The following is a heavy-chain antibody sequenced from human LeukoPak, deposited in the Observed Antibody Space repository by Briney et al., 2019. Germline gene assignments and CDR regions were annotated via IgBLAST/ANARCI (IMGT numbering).Heavy chain of an antibody. CDR2: IYSGGST. CDR1: GYRFTNYW. V-gene: IGHV3-53*04. D-gene: IGHD3-10*01. Sequence: GESLKISCKGSGYRFTNYWIGWVRQAPGKGLEWVSVIYSGGSTYYADSVKGRFTISRHNSKNTLYLQMNSLRAEDTAVYYCASGDGSGDYWGQGTLVTVSS. CDR3: ASGDGSGDY. J-gene: IGHJ4*02.